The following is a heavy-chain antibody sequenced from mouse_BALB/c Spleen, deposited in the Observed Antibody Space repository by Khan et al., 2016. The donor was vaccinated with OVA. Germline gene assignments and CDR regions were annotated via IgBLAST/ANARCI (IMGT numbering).Heavy chain of an antibody. Sequence: QVQLQQSGPELVRPGASVKMSCKASGYTFTSFWINWVKQRPGQGLEWIGMIDPSKSETRLNQKFKDKATLTVDTSSTTAYMQLSRLTSADSAVYDCTRGGYGSPFAYWGQGTLVTVSA. CDR3: TRGGYGSPFAY. CDR1: GYTFTSFW. J-gene: IGHJ3*01. CDR2: IDPSKSET. V-gene: IGHV1S127*01. D-gene: IGHD1-1*01.